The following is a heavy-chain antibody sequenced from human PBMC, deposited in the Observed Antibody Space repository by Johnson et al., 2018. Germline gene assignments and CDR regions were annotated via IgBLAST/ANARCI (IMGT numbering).Heavy chain of an antibody. V-gene: IGHV3-30*18. CDR3: AKAATTLVGDGAYFQH. D-gene: IGHD4-17*01. CDR1: GFPFNAYG. CDR2: ISYDGTNK. J-gene: IGHJ1*01. Sequence: QVQLVESGGGVVQPGRSLRLSCAASGFPFNAYGMHWVRQAPGKGLEWVAVISYDGTNKYYVDSVKGRVTISRDNSKKPLYLQMKSRRAGDTAVYFCAKAATTLVGDGAYFQHWGQGALVTVSA.